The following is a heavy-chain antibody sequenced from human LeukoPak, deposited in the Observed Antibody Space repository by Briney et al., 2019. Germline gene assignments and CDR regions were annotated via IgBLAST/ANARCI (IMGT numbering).Heavy chain of an antibody. CDR2: INPSGGYT. CDR1: GYTFTSYY. Sequence: ASVKVSCKASGYTFTSYYMHCVRQAPGQGPEWMGIINPSGGYTTYAQKFQGRVTMTTDTSTSTVYMELSSLRSEDTAVYYCARDRVGDTYGYYYGMDVWGQGTTVTVSS. J-gene: IGHJ6*02. V-gene: IGHV1-46*01. D-gene: IGHD3-10*01. CDR3: ARDRVGDTYGYYYGMDV.